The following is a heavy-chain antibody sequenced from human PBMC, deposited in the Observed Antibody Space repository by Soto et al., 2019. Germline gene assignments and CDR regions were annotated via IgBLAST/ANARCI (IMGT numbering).Heavy chain of an antibody. J-gene: IGHJ5*02. D-gene: IGHD3-22*01. CDR3: ARDRGHSSGYYSGGRFDP. V-gene: IGHV3-48*02. CDR1: GFTFSSYS. CDR2: ISSSSSTI. Sequence: PGGSLRLSCAASGFTFSSYSMNWVRQAPGKGLEWVSYISSSSSTIYYADSVKGRFTISRDNAKNSLYLQMNSLRDEDTAVYYCARDRGHSSGYYSGGRFDPWGQGTLVTVSS.